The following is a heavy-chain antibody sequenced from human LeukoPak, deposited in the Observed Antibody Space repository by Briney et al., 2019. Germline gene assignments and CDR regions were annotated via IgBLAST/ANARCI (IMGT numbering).Heavy chain of an antibody. J-gene: IGHJ4*02. CDR1: GFTVSSNY. CDR3: ASDLRAGIAARNFNY. V-gene: IGHV3-66*01. Sequence: RAGGSLRLSCAASGFTVSSNYTSWVRQTPGKGLGWGSVIYSGGSTYYADSVKGRFTISRDNSKNTLYLQMISLRAEDTAVYYCASDLRAGIAARNFNYWGQGTLVTVSS. CDR2: IYSGGST. D-gene: IGHD6-13*01.